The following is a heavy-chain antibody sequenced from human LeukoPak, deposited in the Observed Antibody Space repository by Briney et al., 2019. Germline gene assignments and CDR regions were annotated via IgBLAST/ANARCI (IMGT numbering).Heavy chain of an antibody. CDR3: ARGESGSYYRAPSLVFDY. V-gene: IGHV4-59*01. J-gene: IGHJ4*02. CDR2: IYYSGST. Sequence: ETLSLTCTVSSGSISSYYWSWIRQPPGKGLEWIGYIYYSGSTNYNPSLKSRVTISVDTSKNQFSLKLSSVTAADTAVYYCARGESGSYYRAPSLVFDYWGQGTLVTVSS. CDR1: SGSISSYY. D-gene: IGHD1-26*01.